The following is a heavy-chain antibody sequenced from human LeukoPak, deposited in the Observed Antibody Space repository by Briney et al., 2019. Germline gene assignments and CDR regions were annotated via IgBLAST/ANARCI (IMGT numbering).Heavy chain of an antibody. CDR2: INPNSGGT. D-gene: IGHD2-2*01. CDR1: GYTFTCYY. V-gene: IGHV1-2*02. CDR3: ARDPAFDIVVVPAARGWFDP. J-gene: IGHJ5*02. Sequence: ASVKVSCKASGYTFTCYYMHWVRQAPGQGLEWMGWINPNSGGTNYAQKFQGRVTMTRDTSISTAYMELSRLRSDDTAVYYCARDPAFDIVVVPAARGWFDPWGQGTLVTVSS.